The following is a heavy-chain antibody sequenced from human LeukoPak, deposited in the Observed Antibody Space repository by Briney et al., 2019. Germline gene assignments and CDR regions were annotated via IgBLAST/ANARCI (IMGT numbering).Heavy chain of an antibody. CDR3: AAIAAAGDYAFDI. CDR1: GFTFSSYA. D-gene: IGHD6-13*01. V-gene: IGHV3-23*01. J-gene: IGHJ3*02. CDR2: LSGPAFST. Sequence: PGGSLRLSCEASGFTFSSYAMSWVRQAPGKGLEWVSGLSGPAFSTYYADSVKGRFTISRDNSKNTLYLQMNSLRAEDTAVYYCAAIAAAGDYAFDIWGQGTMVTVSS.